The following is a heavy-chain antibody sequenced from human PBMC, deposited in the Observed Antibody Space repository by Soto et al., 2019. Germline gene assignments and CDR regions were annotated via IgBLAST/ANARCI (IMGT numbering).Heavy chain of an antibody. Sequence: QVQLVQSGAEVKKPGSSVKVSCKASGGTFSSYAISWVRQAPGQGLEWMGGIIPIFGTANYAQKFQGRVTITADESTSTAYMELSSLRSEDTTVYYCARGGLKRSLGGWSSKYYFDYWGQGTLVTVSS. D-gene: IGHD6-19*01. V-gene: IGHV1-69*01. J-gene: IGHJ4*02. CDR1: GGTFSSYA. CDR2: IIPIFGTA. CDR3: ARGGLKRSLGGWSSKYYFDY.